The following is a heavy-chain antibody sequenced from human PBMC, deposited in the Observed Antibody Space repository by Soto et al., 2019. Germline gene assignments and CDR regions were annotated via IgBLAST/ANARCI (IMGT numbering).Heavy chain of an antibody. CDR3: ARDRPRGPFYFDY. D-gene: IGHD5-12*01. CDR2: IIPILGIA. V-gene: IGHV1-69*04. J-gene: IGHJ4*02. CDR1: GGTFSSYT. Sequence: SVKVSCKASGGTFSSYTISWVRQAPGQGLEWMGRIIPILGIANYAQKFQGRVTMTTDTSTSTAYMELRSLRSDDTAVYYCARDRPRGPFYFDYWGQGTLVTVSS.